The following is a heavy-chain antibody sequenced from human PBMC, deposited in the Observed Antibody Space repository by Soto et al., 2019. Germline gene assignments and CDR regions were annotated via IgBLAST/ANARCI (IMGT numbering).Heavy chain of an antibody. CDR3: ARELRGYSYFAYYGMDV. D-gene: IGHD5-18*01. CDR1: GFTFSSYG. J-gene: IGHJ6*01. V-gene: IGHV3-33*01. CDR2: IWYDGSNK. Sequence: QVQLVESGGGVVQPGSSLRLSCAASGFTFSSYGMHWVRQAPGKGLEWVAVIWYDGSNKYYADSVKGRFTISRDNSKNTLYLQMNSLRAEDTAVYYCARELRGYSYFAYYGMDVWGQGTMVTVSS.